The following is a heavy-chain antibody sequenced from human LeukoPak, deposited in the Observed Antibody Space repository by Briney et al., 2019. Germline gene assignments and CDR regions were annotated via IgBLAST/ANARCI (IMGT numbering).Heavy chain of an antibody. D-gene: IGHD4/OR15-4a*01. CDR2: INCKSGGT. Sequence: ASVKVSCKASGYTFTDYYIHWVRQAPGQGLEWMGRINCKSGGTNYGQNFQGRVTMTRDTPISTAYMELSRLRSDDTAVYYCARGPIATEGPRRPNYFDPWGQGTLVTVSS. J-gene: IGHJ5*02. V-gene: IGHV1-2*06. CDR1: GYTFTDYY. CDR3: ARGPIATEGPRRPNYFDP.